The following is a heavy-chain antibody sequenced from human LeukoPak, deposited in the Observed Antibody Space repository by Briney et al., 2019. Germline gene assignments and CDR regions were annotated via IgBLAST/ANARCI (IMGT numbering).Heavy chain of an antibody. Sequence: SETLSLTCTVSGGSISSGGYYWSWIRQHPGKGLEWIGYIYYSGSTYYNPSLKSRVTISVDTSKNQFSLKLSSVTAADTAVYYCAREVVVPAASLTYYYYYMDVWGKGTTVTVSS. V-gene: IGHV4-31*03. J-gene: IGHJ6*03. D-gene: IGHD2-2*01. CDR3: AREVVVPAASLTYYYYYMDV. CDR2: IYYSGST. CDR1: GGSISSGGYY.